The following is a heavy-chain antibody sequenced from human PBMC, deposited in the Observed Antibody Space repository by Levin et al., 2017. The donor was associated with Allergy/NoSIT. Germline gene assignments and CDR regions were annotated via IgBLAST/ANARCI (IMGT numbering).Heavy chain of an antibody. CDR3: ARRGKYSDGRGWFDP. CDR2: IFPDDSDT. D-gene: IGHD5-24*01. CDR1: GYSFTSYW. J-gene: IGHJ5*02. V-gene: IGHV5-51*01. Sequence: LGESLKISCKASGYSFTSYWIGWVRQMPGQGLEWMGIIFPDDSDTRYSPSFKGQVTISVDRSINTAYLQWSSLKASDTAMYYCARRGKYSDGRGWFDPWGQGTLVTVSP.